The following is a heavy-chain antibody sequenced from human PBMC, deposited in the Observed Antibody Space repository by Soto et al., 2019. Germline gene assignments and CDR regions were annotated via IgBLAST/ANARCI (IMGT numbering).Heavy chain of an antibody. D-gene: IGHD2-21*01. J-gene: IGHJ5*02. V-gene: IGHV4-31*03. Sequence: QVQLQESGPRLVKPSQTLSLTCTVSGDSISRGGYYWNWLRQLPRKGLEWIGYIYHSGSTIYNPSLKSRVTISVDTSKNRLSLELSNVTAADTAIYYCARDGAGAYGLGWFDPWGQGILVTVSS. CDR2: IYHSGST. CDR3: ARDGAGAYGLGWFDP. CDR1: GDSISRGGYY.